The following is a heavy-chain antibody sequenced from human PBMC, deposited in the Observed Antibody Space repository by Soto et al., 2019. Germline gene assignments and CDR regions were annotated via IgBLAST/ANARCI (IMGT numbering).Heavy chain of an antibody. V-gene: IGHV4-59*01. D-gene: IGHD3-10*01. CDR3: ARGVMVRGVIDYYYYMDV. CDR2: IYYSGST. CDR1: GGSISSYY. J-gene: IGHJ6*03. Sequence: SETLSLTCTVSGGSISSYYWIWIRQPPGKGLEWIGYIYYSGSTNYNPSLESRVTISVDTSKNQFSLKLSSVTAADTAVYYCARGVMVRGVIDYYYYMDVWGKGTTVTVSS.